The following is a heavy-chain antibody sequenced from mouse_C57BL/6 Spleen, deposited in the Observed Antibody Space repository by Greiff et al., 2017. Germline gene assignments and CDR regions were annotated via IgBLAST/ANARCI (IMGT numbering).Heavy chain of an antibody. Sequence: QVQLQQSGPELVKPGASVKISCKASGYAFSSSWMNWVKQRPGTGLEWIGRIYPGDGDTNYNGKFKGKATLTADKSSSTAYMQLSSLTSEDSAVYFCARNWDAYFDYWGQGTTLTVSS. D-gene: IGHD4-1*01. J-gene: IGHJ2*01. CDR2: IYPGDGDT. CDR3: ARNWDAYFDY. CDR1: GYAFSSSW. V-gene: IGHV1-82*01.